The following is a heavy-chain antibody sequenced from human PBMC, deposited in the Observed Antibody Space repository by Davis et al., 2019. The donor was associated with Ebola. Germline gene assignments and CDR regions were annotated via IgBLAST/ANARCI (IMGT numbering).Heavy chain of an antibody. J-gene: IGHJ4*02. Sequence: PGGSLRLSCAASGFTFSSYWMSWIRQPPGKGLEWIGEINHSGSTNYNPSLKSRVTISVDTSKNQFSLKLSSVTAADTAVYYWARGEILAGRDYWGQGTLVTVSS. CDR3: ARGEILAGRDY. CDR2: INHSGST. D-gene: IGHD6-19*01. V-gene: IGHV4-34*01. CDR1: GFTFSSYW.